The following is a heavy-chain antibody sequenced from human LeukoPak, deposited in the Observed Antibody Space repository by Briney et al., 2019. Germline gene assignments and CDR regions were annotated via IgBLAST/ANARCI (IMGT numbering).Heavy chain of an antibody. V-gene: IGHV4-59*08. Sequence: ASETLSLTCAVYGGSFSGYYWTWLRQPPGKGLEWLGYIYYSGSTKYNPSLKSRVTISVDTSERQFSLKLSSVTAADTAAYYCARHMTVTYDAFDIWGQGTMVTVSS. J-gene: IGHJ3*02. CDR2: IYYSGST. CDR1: GGSFSGYY. CDR3: ARHMTVTYDAFDI. D-gene: IGHD3-22*01.